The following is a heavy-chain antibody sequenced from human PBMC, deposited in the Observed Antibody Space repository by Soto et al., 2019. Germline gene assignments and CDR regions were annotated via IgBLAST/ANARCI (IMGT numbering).Heavy chain of an antibody. CDR1: GFTFSTFA. J-gene: IGHJ5*02. CDR2: ISGSGGTA. Sequence: GGSLRLSCAGSGFTFSTFALIWVRQAPGKGLDWVSVISGSGGTAYYADSVKGRFTISRDNSKDTLYLQMNSLRAEDTAVYYCAKDSQYSSGWNWFDPWGQGTLVTVSS. CDR3: AKDSQYSSGWNWFDP. V-gene: IGHV3-23*01. D-gene: IGHD6-19*01.